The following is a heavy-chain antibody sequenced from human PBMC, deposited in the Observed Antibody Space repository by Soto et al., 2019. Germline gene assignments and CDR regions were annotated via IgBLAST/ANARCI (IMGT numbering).Heavy chain of an antibody. D-gene: IGHD5-18*01. V-gene: IGHV3-30*18. CDR1: GFTFSSYG. CDR3: AKESTSYGYDDYFDY. J-gene: IGHJ4*02. CDR2: ISYDGSNK. Sequence: QVQLVESGGGVVQPGRSLRLSCAASGFTFSSYGMHWVRQAPGKGLEWVAVISYDGSNKYYADSVKGRFTISRDNSKNTLYLQMNSLRAEDTAVYYCAKESTSYGYDDYFDYWGQGTLVTVSS.